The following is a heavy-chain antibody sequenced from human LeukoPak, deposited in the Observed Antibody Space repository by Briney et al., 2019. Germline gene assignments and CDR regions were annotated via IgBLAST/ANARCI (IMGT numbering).Heavy chain of an antibody. CDR3: AKKLIHYDGNGFVDY. Sequence: GRSLRLSCAASGFTFSHYIMHWVRQAPCKGLEWVAVISYGGTNKYYADSVKGRFTISRDDSKNTLYLQMDSLRAEDTAVYYCAKKLIHYDGNGFVDYWGQGILVTVSS. D-gene: IGHD3-16*01. CDR1: GFTFSHYI. V-gene: IGHV3-30*18. J-gene: IGHJ4*02. CDR2: ISYGGTNK.